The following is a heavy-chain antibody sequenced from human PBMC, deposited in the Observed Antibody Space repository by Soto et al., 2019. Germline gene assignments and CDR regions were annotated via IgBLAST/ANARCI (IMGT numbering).Heavy chain of an antibody. CDR3: AKRARPYGSGSYSLMDV. Sequence: GGSLRLSCAASGFTFSSYAMSWVRQAPGKGLEWVSAISGSGGSTYYADSVKGRFTISRDNSKNTLYLQMSSLRAEDTAVYYCAKRARPYGSGSYSLMDVWGQGTTVTVSS. CDR1: GFTFSSYA. J-gene: IGHJ6*02. CDR2: ISGSGGST. V-gene: IGHV3-23*01. D-gene: IGHD3-10*01.